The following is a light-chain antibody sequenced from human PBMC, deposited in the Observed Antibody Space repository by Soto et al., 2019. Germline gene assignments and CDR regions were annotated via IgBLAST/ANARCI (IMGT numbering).Light chain of an antibody. J-gene: IGLJ3*02. CDR3: CSFTSSTNLV. CDR1: RSDIGGYNY. CDR2: EVR. Sequence: QSVLTQPASVSGSPGQSITISCTGTRSDIGGYNYVSWYQQRPGKAPKLLIYEVRNRPSGVSNRFSGSKSGHTASLTISGLQADDEADYFCCSFTSSTNLVFGGGTKLTVL. V-gene: IGLV2-14*01.